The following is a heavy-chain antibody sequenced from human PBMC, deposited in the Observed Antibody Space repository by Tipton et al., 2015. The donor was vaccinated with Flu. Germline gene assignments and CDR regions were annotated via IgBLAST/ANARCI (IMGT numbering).Heavy chain of an antibody. CDR2: TYYSGTT. J-gene: IGHJ4*02. Sequence: TLSLTCTVSSGFISSSTYYWAWIRQPPGKGLEWIGTTYYSGTTYYNPSLESRVTISMDTSKDQFSLRLTSVTAADTAVYYCARSSYSSSWFFDYWGQGTLVTVSS. CDR1: SGFISSSTYY. D-gene: IGHD6-13*01. CDR3: ARSSYSSSWFFDY. V-gene: IGHV4-39*07.